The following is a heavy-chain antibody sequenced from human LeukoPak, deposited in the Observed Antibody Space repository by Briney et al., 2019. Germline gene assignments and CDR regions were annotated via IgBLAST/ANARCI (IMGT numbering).Heavy chain of an antibody. V-gene: IGHV4-34*01. CDR1: VGSFRGYY. CDR3: ARQESGSYGDWFDP. D-gene: IGHD1-26*01. Sequence: SESLSLTCAVYVGSFRGYYWSWIRQPPGKGLEWIGEINHSGGTNYNPSLKSRVTISVDTSKNQFSLKLSSVTAADTAVYYCARQESGSYGDWFDPWGQGTLVTVSS. J-gene: IGHJ5*02. CDR2: INHSGGT.